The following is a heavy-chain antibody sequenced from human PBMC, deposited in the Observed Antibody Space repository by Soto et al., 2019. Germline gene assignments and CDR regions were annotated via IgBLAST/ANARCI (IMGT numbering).Heavy chain of an antibody. CDR1: GFTFSSYA. D-gene: IGHD3-22*01. CDR3: AREYYYDSSGYEMTDAFDI. J-gene: IGHJ3*02. Sequence: PGGSLRLSCAASGFTFSSYAMDWVRQAPGKGLEWVAVISYDGSNKYYADSVKGRFTISRDNSKNTLYLQMNSLRAEDTAVYYCAREYYYDSSGYEMTDAFDIWGQGTMVTVSS. V-gene: IGHV3-30-3*01. CDR2: ISYDGSNK.